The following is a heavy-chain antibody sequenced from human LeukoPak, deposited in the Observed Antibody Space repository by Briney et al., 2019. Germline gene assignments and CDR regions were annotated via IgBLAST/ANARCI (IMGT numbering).Heavy chain of an antibody. V-gene: IGHV4-34*01. CDR1: GGSFSGYY. D-gene: IGHD5-18*01. J-gene: IGHJ5*02. Sequence: SETLSLTCAVYGGSFSGYYWSWIRQPPGKGLEWIGEINHSGSTNYNPSLKSRVTISVDTSKNQFSLKLSSVTAADTAVYYCAGGYSYGYIPDPWGQGTLVTVSS. CDR2: INHSGST. CDR3: AGGYSYGYIPDP.